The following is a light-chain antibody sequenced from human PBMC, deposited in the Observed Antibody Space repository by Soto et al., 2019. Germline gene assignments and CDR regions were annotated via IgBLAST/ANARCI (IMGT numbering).Light chain of an antibody. CDR1: QGIAPY. Sequence: DVQMTQSPSSLSAFVGARVTITCRASQGIAPYLAWFQQKPGKVPKLLIYATSTLQSGVQSRFSGSGSGTDFTLTTNSLQPGDVGTYYCEKYNSAPLTCRGGTKVEIK. J-gene: IGKJ4*01. CDR2: ATS. CDR3: EKYNSAPLT. V-gene: IGKV1-27*01.